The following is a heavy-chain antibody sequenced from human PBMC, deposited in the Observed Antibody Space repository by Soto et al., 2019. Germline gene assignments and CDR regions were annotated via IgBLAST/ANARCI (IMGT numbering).Heavy chain of an antibody. CDR3: ARYYDSSGSVDY. CDR2: IYYSGST. V-gene: IGHV4-31*03. J-gene: IGHJ4*02. CDR1: GGSISSGGYY. D-gene: IGHD3-22*01. Sequence: QVQLQESGPGLVKPSQTLSLTCTVSGGSISSGGYYWSWIRQHPGKGLEWIGYIYYSGSTYYNPSLKGRVTISVDTSKHQFSLKLSSVPAADTAVYYCARYYDSSGSVDYWGQGTLVTVSS.